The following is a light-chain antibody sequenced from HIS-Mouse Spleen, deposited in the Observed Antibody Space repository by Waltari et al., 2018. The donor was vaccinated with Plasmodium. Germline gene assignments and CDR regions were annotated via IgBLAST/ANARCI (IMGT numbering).Light chain of an antibody. Sequence: SYELTQPPSVSVSPGQTASITCSGDKLGYKYACWYQQKPGQSPVLGIYQDSKRPSGIPERVSGSNSGNTATLTISGTQAMDEADYYCQAWDSSTVVFGGGTKLTVL. CDR1: KLGYKY. J-gene: IGLJ2*01. V-gene: IGLV3-1*01. CDR3: QAWDSSTVV. CDR2: QDS.